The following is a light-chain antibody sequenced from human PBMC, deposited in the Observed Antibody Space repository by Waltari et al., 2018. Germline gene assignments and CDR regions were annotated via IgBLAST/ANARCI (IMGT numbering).Light chain of an antibody. Sequence: SDMTQPAPVSVLAGQSIHISCHGNSSDCWLYNLVSWYQQHPGKAPKLMIYDVSKRPSGVSNRFSGSKSANTASLTISGLQAEDEAYYYCCSYAGSSFLVFGTGTKVTVL. J-gene: IGLJ1*01. CDR2: DVS. CDR3: CSYAGSSFLV. V-gene: IGLV2-23*02. CDR1: SSDCWLYNL.